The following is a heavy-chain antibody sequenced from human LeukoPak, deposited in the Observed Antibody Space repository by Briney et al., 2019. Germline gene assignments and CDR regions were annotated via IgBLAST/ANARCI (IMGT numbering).Heavy chain of an antibody. CDR2: IYSGGST. Sequence: QPGGSLRLSRAASGFTVSSNYMSWVRQAPGKGLEWVSVIYSGGSTYYADSVKGRFTISRDNSKNTLYLQMNSLRAEDTAVYYCARVRAYSSGWYYFDYWGQGTLVTVSS. CDR3: ARVRAYSSGWYYFDY. D-gene: IGHD6-19*01. V-gene: IGHV3-53*05. CDR1: GFTVSSNY. J-gene: IGHJ4*02.